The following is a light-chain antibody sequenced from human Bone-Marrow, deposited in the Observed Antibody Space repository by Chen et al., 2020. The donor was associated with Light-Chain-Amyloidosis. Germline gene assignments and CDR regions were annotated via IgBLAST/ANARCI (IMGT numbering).Light chain of an antibody. CDR1: QSISSY. CDR2: AAS. J-gene: IGKJ1*01. CDR3: QQSYSTSTWT. V-gene: IGKV1-39*01. Sequence: DIQMTQSPSSLSASVGDRVTITCRASQSISSYLNWYQQKPGKAPKLLIYAASSLQSGVPSRFSGSGSGTDFTLTISSLQPEDFATYYCQQSYSTSTWTFGQGIKVEIK.